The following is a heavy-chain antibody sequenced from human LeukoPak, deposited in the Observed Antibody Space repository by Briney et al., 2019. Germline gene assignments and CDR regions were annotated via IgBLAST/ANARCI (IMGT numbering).Heavy chain of an antibody. V-gene: IGHV4-34*01. CDR2: INHSGST. J-gene: IGHJ4*02. D-gene: IGHD3-3*01. CDR1: GGSFSGYY. Sequence: SETLSLTCAVYGGSFSGYYWSWIRQPPGKGLEWIGEINHSGSTNYNPSLKSRVTISVDTSKNQFSPKLSSVTAADTAVYYCARGLLGNNYDFWSGKRGHYFDYWGQGTLVTVSS. CDR3: ARGLLGNNYDFWSGKRGHYFDY.